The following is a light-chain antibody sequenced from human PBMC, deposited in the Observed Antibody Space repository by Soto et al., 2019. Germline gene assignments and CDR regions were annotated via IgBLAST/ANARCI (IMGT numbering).Light chain of an antibody. CDR3: GTWDSSLSAYV. CDR1: SSNIGAGYD. CDR2: GNS. V-gene: IGLV1-40*01. Sequence: QSVLTQPPSVSAAPGQKVTISCSGSSSNIGAGYDVHWYQQLPGTAPKLLIYGNSNRPSGVPDRFSGSKSGTSASLAITGLQAEDEADYYCGTWDSSLSAYVFGTGTKVTVL. J-gene: IGLJ1*01.